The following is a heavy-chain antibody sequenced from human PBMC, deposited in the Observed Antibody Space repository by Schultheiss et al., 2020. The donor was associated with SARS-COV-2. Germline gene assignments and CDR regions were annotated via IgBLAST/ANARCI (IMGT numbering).Heavy chain of an antibody. D-gene: IGHD2-15*01. V-gene: IGHV4-34*01. CDR2: INHSGST. J-gene: IGHJ3*02. Sequence: SETLSLTCAVYGGSFSGYYWSWIRQPPGKGLEWIGEINHSGSTNYNPSLKSRVTISVDTSKNQFSLKLSSVTAADTAVYYCAREDRGAFDIWGQGTMVTVSS. CDR1: GGSFSGYY. CDR3: AREDRGAFDI.